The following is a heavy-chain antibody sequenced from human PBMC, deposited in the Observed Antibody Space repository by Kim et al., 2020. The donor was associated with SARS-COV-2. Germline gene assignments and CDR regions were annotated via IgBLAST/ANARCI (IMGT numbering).Heavy chain of an antibody. D-gene: IGHD3-22*01. Sequence: SVKVSCKASGGTFSSYAISWVRQAPGQGLEWMGGIIPIFGTANYAQKFQGRVTITADESTSTAYMELSSLRSEDTAVYYCARDLEAEDYYDSSGYYHPFDYWGQGTLVTVSS. V-gene: IGHV1-69*13. CDR2: IIPIFGTA. J-gene: IGHJ4*02. CDR1: GGTFSSYA. CDR3: ARDLEAEDYYDSSGYYHPFDY.